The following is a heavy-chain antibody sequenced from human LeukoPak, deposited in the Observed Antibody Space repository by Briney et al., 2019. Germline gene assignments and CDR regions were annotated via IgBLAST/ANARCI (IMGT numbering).Heavy chain of an antibody. Sequence: ASVKVSCKASGGTFSSYAISWVRQAPGQGLEWMGGIIPIFGTANYVQKFQGRVTITTDESTSTAYMELSSLRSEDTAVYYCAREGLGGEYFDYWGQGTLVTVSS. CDR1: GGTFSSYA. V-gene: IGHV1-69*05. CDR2: IIPIFGTA. D-gene: IGHD3-16*01. J-gene: IGHJ4*02. CDR3: AREGLGGEYFDY.